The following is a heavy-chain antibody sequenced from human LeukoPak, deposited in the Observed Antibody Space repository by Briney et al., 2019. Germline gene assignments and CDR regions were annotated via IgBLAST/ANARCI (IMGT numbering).Heavy chain of an antibody. CDR2: ISGSGGST. V-gene: IGHV3-23*01. J-gene: IGHJ4*02. D-gene: IGHD2-2*01. CDR3: AKNIVVVPGRGFDY. CDR1: GFTFPSNA. Sequence: GGSLRLSREASGFTFPSNAMSWVRQAPGKGLEWVSAISGSGGSTYYADSVKGRFTISRDNSKNTLYLQMNSLRAEDTAVYYCAKNIVVVPGRGFDYWGQGTLVTVSS.